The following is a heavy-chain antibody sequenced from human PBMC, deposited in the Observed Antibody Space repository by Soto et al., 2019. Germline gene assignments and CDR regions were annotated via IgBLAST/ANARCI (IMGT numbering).Heavy chain of an antibody. Sequence: PSETLSLTCTVAGGSISSYYWSWIRQPPGKGLEWIGYIYYSGSTNYNPSLKSRVTISVDTSKNQFSLKLSSVTAADTTVYYCAREDSSGYSAISYWGQGTLVTVSS. CDR3: AREDSSGYSAISY. D-gene: IGHD3-22*01. CDR1: GGSISSYY. V-gene: IGHV4-59*01. J-gene: IGHJ4*02. CDR2: IYYSGST.